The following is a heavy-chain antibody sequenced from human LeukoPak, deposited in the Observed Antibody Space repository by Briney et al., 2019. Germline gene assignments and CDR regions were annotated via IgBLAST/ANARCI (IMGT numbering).Heavy chain of an antibody. J-gene: IGHJ3*02. CDR3: AKGLPDYTSNWSSAFDI. D-gene: IGHD2-2*02. V-gene: IGHV3-23*01. Sequence: GGSLRLSCAASGFTFSNYAMSWVRQGPGKGREWVSAISSGGGSTYYADSVKGRFTISRDNSKNTLYLQMNSLRAEDTAVYYCAKGLPDYTSNWSSAFDIWGQGTIVTVSS. CDR2: ISSGGGST. CDR1: GFTFSNYA.